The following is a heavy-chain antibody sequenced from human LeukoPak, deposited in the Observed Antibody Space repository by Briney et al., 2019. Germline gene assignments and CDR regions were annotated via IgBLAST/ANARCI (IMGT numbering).Heavy chain of an antibody. J-gene: IGHJ6*02. CDR1: GFTVSSNY. CDR3: ARAPGTVTTLFYYSMDV. V-gene: IGHV3-66*01. D-gene: IGHD4-17*01. CDR2: IYSGGST. Sequence: GGSLRLSCAASGFTVSSNYMSWVRQAPGKGLEWVSVIYSGGSTYYADSVKGRFTISRDNSKNTLYLQMNSLRAEDTAVYYCARAPGTVTTLFYYSMDVWGQGTTVTVSS.